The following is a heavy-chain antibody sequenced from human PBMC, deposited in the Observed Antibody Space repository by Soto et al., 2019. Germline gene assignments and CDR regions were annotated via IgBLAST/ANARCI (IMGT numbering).Heavy chain of an antibody. D-gene: IGHD6-19*01. CDR3: ARDQVRGDSSHHHPGYYYGMDV. J-gene: IGHJ6*02. CDR1: GYTFTSYA. V-gene: IGHV1-3*01. CDR2: INAGNGNT. Sequence: GASVKVSCKASGYTFTSYAMHWVRQAPGQRLEWMGWINAGNGNTKYSQKFQGRVTITRDTSASTAYMELSSLRSEDTAVYYCARDQVRGDSSHHHPGYYYGMDVWGQGTTVTVSS.